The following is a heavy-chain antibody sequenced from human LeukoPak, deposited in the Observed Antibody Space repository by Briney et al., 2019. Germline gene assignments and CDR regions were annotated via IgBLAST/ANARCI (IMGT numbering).Heavy chain of an antibody. D-gene: IGHD2-21*01. CDR1: GYTLNDYY. J-gene: IGHJ4*02. Sequence: ASVKVSCKASGYTLNDYYMHWVRQAPGQGLEWMGWINPNSGGTNYAQKFQGRVTMTRDTSISTDYMELRRLTSGDTAVYYCARDGDGRINFDYWGQGTLVTVSS. CDR3: ARDGDGRINFDY. V-gene: IGHV1-2*02. CDR2: INPNSGGT.